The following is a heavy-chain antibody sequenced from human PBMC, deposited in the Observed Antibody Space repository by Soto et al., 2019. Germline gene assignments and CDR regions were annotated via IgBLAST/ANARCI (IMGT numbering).Heavy chain of an antibody. J-gene: IGHJ4*02. Sequence: ASVKVSCKASGYTFTSYAMHWVRQAPGQRLEWMGWINAGNGNTKYSQKFQGRVTITRDTSASTAYMELSSLRSEDTAVYYCARGSKIDDILTGYYNVNSPGHFDYWGQGTLVTVSS. CDR3: ARGSKIDDILTGYYNVNSPGHFDY. D-gene: IGHD3-9*01. CDR1: GYTFTSYA. CDR2: INAGNGNT. V-gene: IGHV1-3*01.